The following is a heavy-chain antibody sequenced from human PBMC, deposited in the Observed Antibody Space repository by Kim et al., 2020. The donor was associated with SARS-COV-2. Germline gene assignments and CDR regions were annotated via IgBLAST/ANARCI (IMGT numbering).Heavy chain of an antibody. J-gene: IGHJ4*02. CDR2: ISAQNGNI. CDR3: ARVAMGGWDLDY. Sequence: ASVKVSCKASGYTFNTYGISWVRQAPGEGLEWMGGISAQNGNIKYAQKVQGRVTLTTDTPTSTVYMELSSLRSDDTAFYYCARVAMGGWDLDYWGQGTLVTVSS. CDR1: GYTFNTYG. V-gene: IGHV1-18*01. D-gene: IGHD1-26*01.